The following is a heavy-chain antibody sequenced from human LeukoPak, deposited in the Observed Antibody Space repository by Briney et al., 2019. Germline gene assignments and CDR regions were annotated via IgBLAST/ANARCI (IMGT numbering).Heavy chain of an antibody. V-gene: IGHV4-59*01. CDR3: ARVGYSSSWYLAG. J-gene: IGHJ4*02. CDR2: IYYSGST. CDR1: GGSIGSYY. D-gene: IGHD6-13*01. Sequence: SETLSLTCIVSGGSIGSYYWSWLRRPPGKGLEWIGYIYYSGSTNYNPSLKSRVTISVDTSKNQFSLKLSSVTAADTAVYYCARVGYSSSWYLAGWGQGTLVTVSS.